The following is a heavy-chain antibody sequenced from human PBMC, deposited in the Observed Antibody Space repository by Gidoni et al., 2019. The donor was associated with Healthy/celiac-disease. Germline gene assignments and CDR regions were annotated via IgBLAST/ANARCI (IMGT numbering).Heavy chain of an antibody. V-gene: IGHV3-15*01. CDR3: TTVEAIGQWLVPLDY. J-gene: IGHJ4*02. CDR2: IKSKTDGWTK. Sequence: EVQLVASGGGLVKPGGSLRLSCAASGFTFSNAWMSWVRQAPGKGLEWVGRIKSKTDGWTKDDAAPVKGRFTISRDDSKNTLYLQMNSLKTEDTAVYYCTTVEAIGQWLVPLDYWGQGTLVTVSS. D-gene: IGHD6-19*01. CDR1: GFTFSNAW.